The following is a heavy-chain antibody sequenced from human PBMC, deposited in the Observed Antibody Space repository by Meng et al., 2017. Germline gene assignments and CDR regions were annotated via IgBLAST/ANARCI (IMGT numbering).Heavy chain of an antibody. CDR3: ARDRLWFGELSGFDY. V-gene: IGHV3-33*01. J-gene: IGHJ4*02. Sequence: GESLKISCAASGFTFSSYGMHWVRQAPGKGLEWVAVIWYDGSNKYCADSVKGRFTISRDNSKNTLYLQMNSLRAEDTAVYYCARDRLWFGELSGFDYWGQGTLVTVSS. CDR1: GFTFSSYG. CDR2: IWYDGSNK. D-gene: IGHD3-10*01.